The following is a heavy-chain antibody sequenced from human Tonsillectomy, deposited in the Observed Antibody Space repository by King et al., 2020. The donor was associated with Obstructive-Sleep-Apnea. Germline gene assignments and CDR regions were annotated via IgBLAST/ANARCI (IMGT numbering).Heavy chain of an antibody. V-gene: IGHV3-9*01. CDR1: GFTFDDYA. D-gene: IGHD6-19*01. CDR3: AKDLSSGWYGPVDY. J-gene: IGHJ4*02. Sequence: VQLVESGGGLVQPGRSLRLSCAASGFTFDDYAMHWVLQAPGKGLEWVSGISWNSGRIGYADSWKGRFTNSRDNAKNSLFLQMNSLRTEDTALYYCAKDLSSGWYGPVDYWGQGTLVTVSS. CDR2: ISWNSGRI.